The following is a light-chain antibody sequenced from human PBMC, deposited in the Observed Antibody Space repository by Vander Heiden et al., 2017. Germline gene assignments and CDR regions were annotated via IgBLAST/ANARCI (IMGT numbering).Light chain of an antibody. CDR3: SSYTSSSTNYV. CDR2: DVS. CDR1: SSDVGGYSY. V-gene: IGLV2-14*01. J-gene: IGLJ1*01. Sequence: QSALPQPDSVSGSPGQSITISCTGTSSDVGGYSYVSWYQQHPGKAPKLMIYDVSNRPSGVSNRFPGSKSGNTASLTISGLQAEDEADYYCSSYTSSSTNYVFGTGTKVTVL.